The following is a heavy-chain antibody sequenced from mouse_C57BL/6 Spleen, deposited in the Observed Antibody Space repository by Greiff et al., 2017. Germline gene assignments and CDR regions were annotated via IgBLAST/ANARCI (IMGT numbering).Heavy chain of an antibody. Sequence: EVQGVESGGDLVKPGGSLKLSCAASGFTFSSYGMSWVRQTPDKRLEWVATISSGGSYTYSPDSVKGRFPISRDNAKNTLYLQMSSLKAEDTAMYYCARRDYGGDYFDYWGQGTTLTVSS. V-gene: IGHV5-6*01. J-gene: IGHJ2*01. CDR3: ARRDYGGDYFDY. D-gene: IGHD2-4*01. CDR2: ISSGGSYT. CDR1: GFTFSSYG.